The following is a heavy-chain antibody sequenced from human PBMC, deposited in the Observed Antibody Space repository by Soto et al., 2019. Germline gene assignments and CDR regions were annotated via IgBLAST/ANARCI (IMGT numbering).Heavy chain of an antibody. Sequence: PGGSLRLSCAASGFTFSTYGMHWVRQAPGKGLDWVAVISYDGNYKYYADSVKGRFTISRDNSKNTLFLQMNNLRPEDTALYYCAKDFRENYADAFDIWGQGTMVTVSS. D-gene: IGHD3-16*01. V-gene: IGHV3-30*18. CDR1: GFTFSTYG. J-gene: IGHJ3*02. CDR3: AKDFRENYADAFDI. CDR2: ISYDGNYK.